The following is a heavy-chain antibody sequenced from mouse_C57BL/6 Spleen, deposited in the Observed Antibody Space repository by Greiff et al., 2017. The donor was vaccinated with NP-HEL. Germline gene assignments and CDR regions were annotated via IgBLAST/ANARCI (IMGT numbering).Heavy chain of an antibody. Sequence: QVQLQQPGAELVRPGSSVKLSCKASGYTFTSYWMHWVKQRPIQGLEWIGNIDPSDSDTHYNQKFKDKATLTVDKSSSTAYMQLSSLTSEDSAVYYCARGDGYEEGWGKGTTLTVAS. CDR2: IDPSDSDT. CDR1: GYTFTSYW. V-gene: IGHV1-52*01. J-gene: IGHJ2*01. CDR3: ARGDGYEEG. D-gene: IGHD2-2*01.